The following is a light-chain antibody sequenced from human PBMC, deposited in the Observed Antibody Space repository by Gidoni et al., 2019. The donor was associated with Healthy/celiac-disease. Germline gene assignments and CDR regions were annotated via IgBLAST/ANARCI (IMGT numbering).Light chain of an antibody. Sequence: DTQMTQSPSSLSASVGDRVTITCQASQDIINYLNWYQQKPGKAPKLLIYDASNLETGVPSRFSGSGSGTDFTFTIRSLQPEDIATYYCQKYDNLPFTFGPGTKVDIK. J-gene: IGKJ3*01. CDR1: QDIINY. V-gene: IGKV1-33*01. CDR2: DAS. CDR3: QKYDNLPFT.